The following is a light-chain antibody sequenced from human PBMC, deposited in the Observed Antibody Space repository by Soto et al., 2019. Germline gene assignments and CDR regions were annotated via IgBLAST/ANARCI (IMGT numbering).Light chain of an antibody. Sequence: QSALTQPASVSGSPRHSITISCTGTSSDVGHYNFVSWYQQHPGNAPKLMIYDVSIRASGVSDRFSGSKSGNTASLTISGLQAEDEADYYCCSYTTSSSRLFGTGTKVTVL. CDR3: CSYTTSSSRL. CDR2: DVS. CDR1: SSDVGHYNF. V-gene: IGLV2-14*01. J-gene: IGLJ1*01.